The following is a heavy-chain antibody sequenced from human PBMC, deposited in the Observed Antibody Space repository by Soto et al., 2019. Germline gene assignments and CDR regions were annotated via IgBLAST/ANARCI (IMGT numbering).Heavy chain of an antibody. Sequence: GGSLRLSCAASGFTFSSYAMSWVRQAPGNGLEWVSAISGSGGSTYYADSVKGRFTISRDNSKNTLYLQMNSLRAEDTAVYYCAKEGYPPYYYYYMDVWGKGTTVTVSS. J-gene: IGHJ6*03. CDR1: GFTFSSYA. V-gene: IGHV3-23*01. D-gene: IGHD5-12*01. CDR3: AKEGYPPYYYYYMDV. CDR2: ISGSGGST.